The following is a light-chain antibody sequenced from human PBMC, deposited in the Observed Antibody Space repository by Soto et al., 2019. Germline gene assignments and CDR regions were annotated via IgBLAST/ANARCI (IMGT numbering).Light chain of an antibody. V-gene: IGKV3D-15*01. CDR2: GAS. CDR3: HQYNSWT. CDR1: QSVGSN. Sequence: EIVMTQSPLTLSASPGERAIFSCRASQSVGSNIAWYQQKPGQAPRLLIYGASSRATGIPDRFSGSGSGTDFTLTISRLEHEDFAVYYCHQYNSWTFGQGTKV. J-gene: IGKJ1*01.